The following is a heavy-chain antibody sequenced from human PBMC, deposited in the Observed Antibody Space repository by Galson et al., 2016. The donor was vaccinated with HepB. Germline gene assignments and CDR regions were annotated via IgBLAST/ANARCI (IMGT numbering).Heavy chain of an antibody. J-gene: IGHJ4*02. Sequence: ETLSLTCPVSGVSIDSFRYYWVWVRQPPGKGLEWLASFYYGGRMYYNPSLTSRVTISADTYQNQFSLEMTSVTGADTAVYHCARVWEPTDYIESWGQGGLVTVSS. CDR3: ARVWEPTDYIES. CDR1: GVSIDSFRYY. V-gene: IGHV4-39*01. CDR2: FYYGGRM. D-gene: IGHD1-26*01.